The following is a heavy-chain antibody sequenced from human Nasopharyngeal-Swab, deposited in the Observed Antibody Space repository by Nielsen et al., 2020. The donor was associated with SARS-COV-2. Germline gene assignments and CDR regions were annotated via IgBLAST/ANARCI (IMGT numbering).Heavy chain of an antibody. CDR1: GVSITSQY. J-gene: IGHJ5*02. CDR3: AKEGATGWFDL. V-gene: IGHV4-59*11. CDR2: ISHNSGT. Sequence: SETLSLTCTVSGVSITSQYWSWIRQPPGKGLEWIGYISHNSGTSYNPSLKSRVTTFMDTSKNQFSLRLTSVTAADTAVYYCAKEGATGWFDLCGQGTLVTVSS.